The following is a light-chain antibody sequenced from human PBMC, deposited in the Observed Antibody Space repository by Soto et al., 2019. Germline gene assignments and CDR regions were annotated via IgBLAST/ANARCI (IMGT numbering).Light chain of an antibody. V-gene: IGKV3-11*01. CDR1: QSVSSN. J-gene: IGKJ4*01. Sequence: HGERATLSCRASQSVSSNLAWYQQKPGQAPRLLIYDASNRATGIPARFSGSGSGTDFTLTISSLEPEDFAVYYCQQRSNWPLTFGGGTKVDIK. CDR2: DAS. CDR3: QQRSNWPLT.